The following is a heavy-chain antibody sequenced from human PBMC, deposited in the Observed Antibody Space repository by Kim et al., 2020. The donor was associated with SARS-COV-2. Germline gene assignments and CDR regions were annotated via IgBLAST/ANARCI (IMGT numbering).Heavy chain of an antibody. V-gene: IGHV4-39*01. CDR1: ITSSPYY. J-gene: IGHJ1*01. CDR3: ARQTPRGYNLYDIAH. Sequence: ITSSPYYWGWIRQPPGKGLEWIGSISYSGSTYYTPSLKSRVTLSVDTSKNQFSLKLSSVTAADTAVYYCARQTPRGYNLYDIAHWGQGTLV. CDR2: ISYSGST. D-gene: IGHD5-12*01.